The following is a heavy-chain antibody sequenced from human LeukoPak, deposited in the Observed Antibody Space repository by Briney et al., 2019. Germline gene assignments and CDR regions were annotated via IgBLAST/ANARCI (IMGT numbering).Heavy chain of an antibody. CDR3: TTVDY. V-gene: IGHV3-23*01. J-gene: IGHJ4*02. Sequence: GGSLRLSCAASGFTFSSYAMTWVRQAPGKGLEWVSAITGGGDTTYYADSVKGRFTISRDNSKNTLYLQMNSLKTEDTAVYYCTTVDYWGQGTLVTVSS. CDR1: GFTFSSYA. CDR2: ITGGGDTT.